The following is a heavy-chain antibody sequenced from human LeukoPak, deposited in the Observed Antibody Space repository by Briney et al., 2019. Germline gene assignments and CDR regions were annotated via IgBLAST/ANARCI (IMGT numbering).Heavy chain of an antibody. V-gene: IGHV3-21*01. Sequence: GGSLRLSCAASGLTFSSYSMNWVRQAPGKGLEWVSSISSSSSYIYYADSVKGRFTISRDNAKNSLYLQMNSLRAEDTAVYYCARDEGDYGGSTDGWFDPWGQGTLVTVSS. D-gene: IGHD4-23*01. J-gene: IGHJ5*02. CDR2: ISSSSSYI. CDR3: ARDEGDYGGSTDGWFDP. CDR1: GLTFSSYS.